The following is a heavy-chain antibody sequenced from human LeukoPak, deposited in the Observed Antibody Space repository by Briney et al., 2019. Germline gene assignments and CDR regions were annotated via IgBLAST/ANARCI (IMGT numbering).Heavy chain of an antibody. CDR3: ARDRYDFWSGSSPLDY. CDR1: GYTFTSYG. CDR2: ISAYNGNT. Sequence: ASVKVSCKASGYTFTSYGISWVRQAPGQGLEWMGWISAYNGNTNYAQKLQGRVTMTTDTSTSTAYMELSRLRSDDTAVYYCARDRYDFWSGSSPLDYWGQGTLVTVSS. D-gene: IGHD3-3*01. J-gene: IGHJ4*02. V-gene: IGHV1-18*01.